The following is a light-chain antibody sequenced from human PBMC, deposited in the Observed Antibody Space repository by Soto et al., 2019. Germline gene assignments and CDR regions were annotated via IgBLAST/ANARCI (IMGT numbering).Light chain of an antibody. CDR1: SSNIGAGYD. CDR2: GNS. V-gene: IGLV1-40*01. CDR3: QPYDSGLRGLV. Sequence: QSVLTQPPSVSGAPGQRVTISCTGSSSNIGAGYDVHWYQQLPGTAPKLLIYGNSNRPSGVPDRVSGSKSRTSASLATTGLQAEDEADYYCQPYDSGLRGLVFGTGTKLTVL. J-gene: IGLJ1*01.